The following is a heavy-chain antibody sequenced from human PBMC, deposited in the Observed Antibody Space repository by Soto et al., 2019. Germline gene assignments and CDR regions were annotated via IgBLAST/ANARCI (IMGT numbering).Heavy chain of an antibody. Sequence: QVQLVQSGAEVKKPGASVKVSCKASGYTFTSYYMHWVRQAPGQGLEWMGIINPSGGSTSYAQKFQGRVTMPRDTSTSTVYMELSSLRSENTAVYYCARVRHMVATVYSYYGMDVWGQGTTVTVSS. V-gene: IGHV1-46*01. CDR3: ARVRHMVATVYSYYGMDV. CDR2: INPSGGST. D-gene: IGHD5-12*01. J-gene: IGHJ6*02. CDR1: GYTFTSYY.